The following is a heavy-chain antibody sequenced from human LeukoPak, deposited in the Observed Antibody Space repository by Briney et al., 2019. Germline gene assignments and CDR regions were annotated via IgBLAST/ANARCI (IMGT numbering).Heavy chain of an antibody. V-gene: IGHV3-48*04. J-gene: IGHJ4*02. D-gene: IGHD7-27*01. CDR3: ARDRNWAFDY. Sequence: GGSLRLSCAASGFTFSDYSMNWVRQAPGKGLEWVSYISGTTIDYADSVKGRFTISRDNAKNSLYLQVNSLRAEDTAVYYCARDRNWAFDYWGQGILVTVSS. CDR1: GFTFSDYS. CDR2: ISGTTI.